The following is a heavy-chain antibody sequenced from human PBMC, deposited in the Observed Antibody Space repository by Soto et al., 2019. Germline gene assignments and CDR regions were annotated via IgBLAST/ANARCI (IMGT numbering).Heavy chain of an antibody. D-gene: IGHD5-18*01. J-gene: IGHJ4*02. CDR2: IYKKGNS. CDR1: GGSISSGDYY. V-gene: IGHV4-31*03. Sequence: QVQLQESGPGLVKPSQTLSLTCTVSGGSISSGDYYWNWIRQRPGKGLEWIGYIYKKGNSYYNPSVKSRVTMSLVTSKNQFSLELSSVPAADTGVYFCAVGRGFRFGIVVWYFDYWGQGTLVTVSS. CDR3: AVGRGFRFGIVVWYFDY.